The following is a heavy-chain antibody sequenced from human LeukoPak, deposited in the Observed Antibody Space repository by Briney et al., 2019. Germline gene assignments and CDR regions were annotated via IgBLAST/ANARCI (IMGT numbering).Heavy chain of an antibody. CDR2: IWFDGSNK. J-gene: IGHJ4*02. V-gene: IGHV3-33*01. Sequence: PGGSLRLSCAASGSTFSSYGMHWVRQAPGKGLEWVAVIWFDGSNKYYADSVKGRFTISRDNSKNTLYPQMNSLRAEDTAVYYCARDRDWGCSYCSYWGQGTLVTVSS. D-gene: IGHD7-27*01. CDR3: ARDRDWGCSYCSY. CDR1: GSTFSSYG.